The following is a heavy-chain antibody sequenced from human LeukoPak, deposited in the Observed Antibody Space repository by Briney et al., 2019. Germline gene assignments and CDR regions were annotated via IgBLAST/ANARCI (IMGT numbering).Heavy chain of an antibody. CDR1: GGSISSSSYY. CDR3: ARGLAARRGVYFDY. D-gene: IGHD6-6*01. V-gene: IGHV4-39*07. J-gene: IGHJ4*02. Sequence: SETLSLTCTVSGGSISSSSYYWGWIRQTPGKGLEWIGSIYYSGSTYYTPSLKSRVTISVDTSKNQFSLKVSSVTAADTAVYYCARGLAARRGVYFDYWGQGTLVTVSS. CDR2: IYYSGST.